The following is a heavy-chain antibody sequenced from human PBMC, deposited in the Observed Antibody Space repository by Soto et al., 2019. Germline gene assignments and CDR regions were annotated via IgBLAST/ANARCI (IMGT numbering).Heavy chain of an antibody. CDR3: ARGLRYFDWLSNAFDY. J-gene: IGHJ4*02. Sequence: PGGSLRLSCAASGFTFSDYYMSWIRQAAGKGPEWVSYISERGHTIFYADSVRGRFTISRDNAKNSLDLQMNSLRAEDTAVYYCARGLRYFDWLSNAFDYWGQGTLVTVSS. V-gene: IGHV3-11*01. CDR1: GFTFSDYY. CDR2: ISERGHTI. D-gene: IGHD3-9*01.